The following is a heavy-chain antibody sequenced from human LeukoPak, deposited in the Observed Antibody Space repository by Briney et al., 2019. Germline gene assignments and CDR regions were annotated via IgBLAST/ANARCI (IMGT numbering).Heavy chain of an antibody. CDR2: MNPNSGNT. J-gene: IGHJ5*02. CDR3: ATGGARYNWFDP. V-gene: IGHV1-8*02. CDR1: GYTFTSYD. D-gene: IGHD1-26*01. Sequence: ASVKVSCKASGYTFTSYDINWVRQATGQGLEWMGWMNPNSGNTGYAQKFQGRVTMTEDTSTDTAYMELSSLRFEDTAVYFCATGGARYNWFDPWGQGTLVTVSA.